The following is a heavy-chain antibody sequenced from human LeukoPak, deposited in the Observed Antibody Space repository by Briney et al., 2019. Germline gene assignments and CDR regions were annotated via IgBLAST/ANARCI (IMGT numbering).Heavy chain of an antibody. Sequence: GGSLRLSCAASGFTFSSYWMSWVRQAPGKGLEWVSAISGSGGSTYYADSVKGRFTISRHNSKNTLYLQMNSLRAEDTAVYYCARGAGGSWDFYDYWGQGTLVTVSS. CDR3: ARGAGGSWDFYDY. CDR2: ISGSGGST. V-gene: IGHV3-23*01. CDR1: GFTFSSYW. D-gene: IGHD2-15*01. J-gene: IGHJ4*02.